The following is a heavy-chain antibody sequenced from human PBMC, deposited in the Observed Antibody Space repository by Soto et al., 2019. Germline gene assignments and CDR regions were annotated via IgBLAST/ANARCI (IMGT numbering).Heavy chain of an antibody. D-gene: IGHD3-9*01. CDR2: INDRGSI. J-gene: IGHJ2*01. V-gene: IGHV4-34*01. Sequence: QVQLQQWGAGPLRPLETLSLTCGVSGGSFSGYYWAWIRQPPGKGLEWIGEINDRGSINYNPSLKSEVSISVATSKNHYSLNLRSVTAADTAVYYCARESHDILTGPPWVWYFDLWGRGTLVTVSS. CDR3: ARESHDILTGPPWVWYFDL. CDR1: GGSFSGYY.